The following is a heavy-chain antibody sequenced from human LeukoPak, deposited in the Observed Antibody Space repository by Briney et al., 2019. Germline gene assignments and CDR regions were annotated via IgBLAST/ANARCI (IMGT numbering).Heavy chain of an antibody. Sequence: PSETLSLTCTVPGGSISSYYWSWIRQPPGKGLEWIGYIYYSGSTNYNPSLKSRVTISVDTSKNQFSLKLSSVTAADTAVYYCARGLWFGELSEQNWFDPWGQGTLVTVSS. D-gene: IGHD3-10*01. CDR3: ARGLWFGELSEQNWFDP. CDR2: IYYSGST. CDR1: GGSISSYY. J-gene: IGHJ5*02. V-gene: IGHV4-59*01.